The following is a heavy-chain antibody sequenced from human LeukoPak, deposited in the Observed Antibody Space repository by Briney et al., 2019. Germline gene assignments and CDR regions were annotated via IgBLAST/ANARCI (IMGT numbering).Heavy chain of an antibody. J-gene: IGHJ4*02. V-gene: IGHV3-23*01. Sequence: TGGSLRLSCVASGFAFSSYAMSWVRQAPGKGLEWVSTVSGNGGSTYYADSVKGRFTMSRDNSKNTLYVQVNSLRPEDTALYYCARVDLWSGTPNWGQGTLVTVSS. CDR1: GFAFSSYA. D-gene: IGHD3-3*01. CDR2: VSGNGGST. CDR3: ARVDLWSGTPN.